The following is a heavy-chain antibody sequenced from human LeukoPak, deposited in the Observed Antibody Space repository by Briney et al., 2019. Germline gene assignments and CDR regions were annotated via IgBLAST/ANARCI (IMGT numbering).Heavy chain of an antibody. CDR1: GGSISSYY. CDR2: IYYSGST. CDR3: ARGHDFWSGYEAFDI. V-gene: IGHV4-59*01. J-gene: IGHJ3*02. Sequence: PSETLSLTCTVSGGSISSYYWSWIRQPPGKGLEWIGYIYYSGSTNYNPSLKSRVTISVDTSKNQFSLKLSSVTAADTAVYYCARGHDFWSGYEAFDIWGQGTMVTVSS. D-gene: IGHD3-3*01.